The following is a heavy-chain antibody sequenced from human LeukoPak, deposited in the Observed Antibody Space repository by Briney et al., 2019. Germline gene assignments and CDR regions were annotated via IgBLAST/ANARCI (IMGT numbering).Heavy chain of an antibody. J-gene: IGHJ5*02. D-gene: IGHD3-10*01. V-gene: IGHV3-48*01. CDR1: GFTFSSYS. Sequence: GGSLRLSCAASGFTFSSYSMNWVRQAPGKGLEWVSHISSASNTIYYADSVKGRFTISRDNAKNSLYLQMNSLRAEDTAMYYCARDGWFGDYNWFDPWGQGTLVTVPS. CDR3: ARDGWFGDYNWFDP. CDR2: ISSASNTI.